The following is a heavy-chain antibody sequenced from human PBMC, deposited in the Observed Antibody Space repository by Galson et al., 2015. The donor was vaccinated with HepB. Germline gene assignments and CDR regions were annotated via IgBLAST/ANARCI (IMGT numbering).Heavy chain of an antibody. CDR1: GYTLTELS. J-gene: IGHJ4*02. CDR3: ATSTMTTVTTSIDY. CDR2: FDPEDGET. V-gene: IGHV1-24*01. Sequence: SVKVSCKVSGYTLTELSMHWVRQAPGKGLEWMGGFDPEDGETIYAQKFQGRVTMTEDTSTDTAYMELSSLRSEDTAVYYCATSTMTTVTTSIDYWGQGTLVTVSS. D-gene: IGHD4-17*01.